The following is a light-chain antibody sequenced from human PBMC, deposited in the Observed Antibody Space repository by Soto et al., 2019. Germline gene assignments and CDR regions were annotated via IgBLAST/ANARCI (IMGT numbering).Light chain of an antibody. V-gene: IGLV2-14*01. CDR3: SSYTSSLRVV. J-gene: IGLJ2*01. Sequence: QSALTQPASVSGSPGQSITISCTGTSSDVGGYNYVSWYQQHPGKAPKLMIYDVSNRPSGVSNRFSGSKSGNTASLTISGLQAEDEADYYCSSYTSSLRVVFGGGTQLTVL. CDR2: DVS. CDR1: SSDVGGYNY.